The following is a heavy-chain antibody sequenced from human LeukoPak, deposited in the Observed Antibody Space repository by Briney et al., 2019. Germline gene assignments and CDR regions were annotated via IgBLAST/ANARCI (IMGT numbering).Heavy chain of an antibody. CDR1: GGTFSSYA. D-gene: IGHD2-21*02. V-gene: IGHV1-69*06. CDR3: ARGVVVTATPAEYFQH. CDR2: IIPIFGTA. Sequence: SVKVSCKASGGTFSSYAISWVRQAPGQGLEWMGGIIPIFGTANYAQKFQGRVTITADKSTSTAYMELSSLTSEDTAVYYCARGVVVTATPAEYFQHWGQGTLVTVSS. J-gene: IGHJ1*01.